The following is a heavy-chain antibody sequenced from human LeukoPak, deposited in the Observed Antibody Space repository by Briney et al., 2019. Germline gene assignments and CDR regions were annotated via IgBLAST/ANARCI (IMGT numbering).Heavy chain of an antibody. J-gene: IGHJ5*02. Sequence: SETLSLTCTVSGGSISSYYWSWIRQPPGKGLEWIGYIYYSGSTNYNPSLKSRVTISVDTSKNQFSLKLSSVTAADTAVYYCARLRTGFDPWGQETLVTVSS. CDR3: ARLRTGFDP. V-gene: IGHV4-59*08. CDR2: IYYSGST. CDR1: GGSISSYY. D-gene: IGHD1-1*01.